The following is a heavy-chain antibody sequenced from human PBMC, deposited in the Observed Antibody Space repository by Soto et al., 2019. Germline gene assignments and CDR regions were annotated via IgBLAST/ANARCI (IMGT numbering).Heavy chain of an antibody. CDR1: GGTFSSYA. CDR2: IIPIFGTA. CDR3: ARDPRPRKRPYYYYGMDV. Sequence: SVKVSCKASGGTFSSYAISWVRQAPGQGLEWMGGIIPIFGTANYAQKFQGRVTITADESTSTAYMELSSLRSEDTAVYYCARDPRPRKRPYYYYGMDVWGQGTTVTVYS. J-gene: IGHJ6*02. V-gene: IGHV1-69*13.